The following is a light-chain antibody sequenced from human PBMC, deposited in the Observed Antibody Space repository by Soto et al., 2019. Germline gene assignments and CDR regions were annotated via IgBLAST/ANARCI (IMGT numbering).Light chain of an antibody. CDR3: QQYGSSRLT. Sequence: EIGLTQSPGTLSLSPGERATLSCRASQSVSTSYFAWYQQKPGQAPRLLIYGASTRATGIPDRFSGSGSGTDFTLTISRLEPEDFAVYYCQQYGSSRLTFGGGTKVEIK. J-gene: IGKJ4*01. CDR2: GAS. CDR1: QSVSTSY. V-gene: IGKV3-20*01.